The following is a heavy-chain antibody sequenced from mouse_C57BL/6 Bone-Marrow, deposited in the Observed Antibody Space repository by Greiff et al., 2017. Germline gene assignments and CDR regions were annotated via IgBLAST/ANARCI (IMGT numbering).Heavy chain of an antibody. CDR2: INPNNGGT. J-gene: IGHJ4*01. CDR3: ARPRYSSPYYYAMDD. V-gene: IGHV1-26*01. D-gene: IGHD1-1*01. Sequence: EVQLQQSGPELVKPGASVKISCKASGYTFTDYYMNWVKQSPGKSLEWIGDINPNNGGTSYNQKFKGKATLTVDKSTSTAYMELRSLTSEDSAFYFYARPRYSSPYYYAMDDWGQGTSVTVSS. CDR1: GYTFTDYY.